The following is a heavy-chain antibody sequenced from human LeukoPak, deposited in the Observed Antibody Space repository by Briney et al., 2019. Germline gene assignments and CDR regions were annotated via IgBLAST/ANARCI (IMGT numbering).Heavy chain of an antibody. Sequence: GGSLRLSCAASGFTFSSYSMNWVRQAPGKGLEWVSYISSSSSTIYYADSVKGRFTISRDNAKNSLYLQMNSLRAEDTAAYYCARDRIEWELLGAFDIWGQGTMVTVSS. D-gene: IGHD1-26*01. CDR3: ARDRIEWELLGAFDI. V-gene: IGHV3-48*01. CDR2: ISSSSSTI. CDR1: GFTFSSYS. J-gene: IGHJ3*02.